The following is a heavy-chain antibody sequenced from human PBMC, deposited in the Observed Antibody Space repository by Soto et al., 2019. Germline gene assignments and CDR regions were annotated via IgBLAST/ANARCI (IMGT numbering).Heavy chain of an antibody. Sequence: SETLSLTCTVSGGSISSSSYYWGWIRQPPGKGLEWIGSIYYSGYTYYNPSLKSRVTISVDTSKNQFSLKLSSVTAADTAVYYCASIMRSGWYDHYCGQGTLVTGSS. V-gene: IGHV4-39*07. CDR2: IYYSGYT. CDR3: ASIMRSGWYDHY. J-gene: IGHJ4*02. D-gene: IGHD6-19*01. CDR1: GGSISSSSYY.